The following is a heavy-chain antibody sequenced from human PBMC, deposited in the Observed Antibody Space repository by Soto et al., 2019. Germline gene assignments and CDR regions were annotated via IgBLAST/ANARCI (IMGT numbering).Heavy chain of an antibody. CDR2: ISYDGSNK. J-gene: IGHJ6*02. D-gene: IGHD3-3*01. CDR3: AKVTIFGVVTAYGMDV. Sequence: GGSLRLSCAASGFTFSSYGMHWVRQAPGKGLEWVAVISYDGSNKYYADSVKGRFTISRDNSKNTLYLQMNSLRAEDTAVYYCAKVTIFGVVTAYGMDVWGQGTTVTAP. V-gene: IGHV3-30*18. CDR1: GFTFSSYG.